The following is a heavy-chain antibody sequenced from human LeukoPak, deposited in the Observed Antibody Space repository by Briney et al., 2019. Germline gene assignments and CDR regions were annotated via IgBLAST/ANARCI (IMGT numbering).Heavy chain of an antibody. J-gene: IGHJ4*02. CDR2: FDPEGGES. V-gene: IGHV1-24*01. D-gene: IGHD1-26*01. Sequence: GGSVKVSCKVSGYTLTELSMHWVRQAPGKGLEWVGGFDPEGGESIYAQEFRGRVTMTEDTSTETAFLVLSSLGSDDTAEYYCATSSWVGRSYLYFDSWGERTPVTASP. CDR3: ATSSWVGRSYLYFDS. CDR1: GYTLTELS.